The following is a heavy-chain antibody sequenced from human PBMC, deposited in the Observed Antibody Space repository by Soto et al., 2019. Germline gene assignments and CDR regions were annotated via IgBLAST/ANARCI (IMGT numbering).Heavy chain of an antibody. CDR2: ISSYNGNT. CDR1: GYTFTSYG. CDR3: ARDDAFQYNWFAP. J-gene: IGHJ5*02. Sequence: ASVKVSCKASGYTFTSYGISWVRQAPGQGLEWMGWISSYNGNTNYSHKLHGRVTMTKDKPTSTAYRELRSLRSDDTAVYYCARDDAFQYNWFAPWGQGTRVTVSS. V-gene: IGHV1-18*01.